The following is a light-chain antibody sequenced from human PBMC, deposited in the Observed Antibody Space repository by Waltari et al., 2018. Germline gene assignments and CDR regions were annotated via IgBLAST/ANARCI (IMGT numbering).Light chain of an antibody. CDR1: GSDVGGYSY. J-gene: IGLJ2*01. CDR2: DVS. V-gene: IGLV2-14*01. Sequence: QSALTQPASVSGSPGQSLIISCTGTGSDVGGYSYVAWYQQHPGRSPNTMIYDVSERPSGVSNRFSGSKSGNPASLTISGLQAEDEADYYCSSYSSTSTLIFGGGTKLTVL. CDR3: SSYSSTSTLI.